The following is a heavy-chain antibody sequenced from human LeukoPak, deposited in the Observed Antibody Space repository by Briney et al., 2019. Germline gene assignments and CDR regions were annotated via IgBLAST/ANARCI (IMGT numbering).Heavy chain of an antibody. J-gene: IGHJ4*02. CDR1: GFTFSNYA. Sequence: PGGSLRLSCAASGFTFSNYAMIWVRQAPGKGLEWVSRISVRGANTYYADSVKVRFTISRDNAKNSLYLQMNSLRVEDTAVYYCTAADHGDDYWGQGTLVTVSS. CDR3: TAADHGDDY. CDR2: ISVRGANT. V-gene: IGHV3-23*01. D-gene: IGHD4-17*01.